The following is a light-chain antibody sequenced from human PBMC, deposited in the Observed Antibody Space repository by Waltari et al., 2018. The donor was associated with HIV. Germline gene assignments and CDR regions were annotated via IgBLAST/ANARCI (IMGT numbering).Light chain of an antibody. Sequence: EILMTQSPVTLSVSPGDRASLYCRASQSISTYLAWYQHNPGHSPRLLIYGASTRATGVPARFSGSGSGTEFTLTISSLQSEDFAVYYCQQYSKWPPLTFGGGTKVEIK. CDR1: QSISTY. J-gene: IGKJ4*01. CDR2: GAS. CDR3: QQYSKWPPLT. V-gene: IGKV3-15*01.